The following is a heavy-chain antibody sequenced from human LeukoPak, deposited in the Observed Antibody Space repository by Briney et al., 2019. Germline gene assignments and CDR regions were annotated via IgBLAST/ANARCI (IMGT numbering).Heavy chain of an antibody. Sequence: ASVKVSCKASGGTFSTYAISWVRQAPGQGLEWMGRIIPKLGITKYAQRFQGRVTIIADKSTSAAYMELRSLRSDDTAVYYCARVSISFVRGTVITATFDYWGQGTLVTVSS. CDR3: ARVSISFVRGTVITATFDY. CDR1: GGTFSTYA. V-gene: IGHV1-69*04. CDR2: IIPKLGIT. D-gene: IGHD3-10*02. J-gene: IGHJ4*02.